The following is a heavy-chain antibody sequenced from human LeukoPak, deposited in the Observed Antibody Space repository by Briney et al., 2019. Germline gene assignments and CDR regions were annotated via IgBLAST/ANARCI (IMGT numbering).Heavy chain of an antibody. CDR3: ARGVGGGGTGNDY. Sequence: SETLSLTCTVSGGSISSYYWSWIRQPPGKGLEWIGYIYYSGSTYYNPSLKSRVTISVDTSKNQFSLKLSSVTAADTAVYYCARGVGGGGTGNDYWGQGTLVTVSS. V-gene: IGHV4-59*08. CDR1: GGSISSYY. J-gene: IGHJ4*02. D-gene: IGHD3-3*01. CDR2: IYYSGST.